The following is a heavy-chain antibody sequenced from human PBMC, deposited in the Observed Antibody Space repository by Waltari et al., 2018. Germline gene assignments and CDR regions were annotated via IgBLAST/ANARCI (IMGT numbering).Heavy chain of an antibody. CDR1: GGSISSSSYY. CDR2: IYYSGST. CDR3: ARTLGWCDP. Sequence: QLQLQESVPGLVKPSETLSLTCTVSGGSISSSSYYWGWIRQPPGKGLEWIGRIYYSGSTNYNPSLKSRVTRSVDTSKNQFSLKLSSVTAADTAVYYCARTLGWCDPWGQGTLVTVSS. V-gene: IGHV4-39*01. J-gene: IGHJ5*02. D-gene: IGHD3-16*01.